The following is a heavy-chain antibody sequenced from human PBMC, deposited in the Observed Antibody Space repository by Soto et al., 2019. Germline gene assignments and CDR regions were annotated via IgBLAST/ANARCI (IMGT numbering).Heavy chain of an antibody. V-gene: IGHV3-21*06. CDR1: GFTFTRYS. CDR3: ARESEDLTSNFDY. CDR2: ISSTTNYI. Sequence: GGSLRLSCAASGFTFTRYSMNWVRQAPGKGLEWVSSISSTTNYIYYGDSMKGRFTISRDNAKNSLYLEMNSLRAEDTAVYYRARESEDLTSNFDYWGQGTLVTVSS. J-gene: IGHJ4*02.